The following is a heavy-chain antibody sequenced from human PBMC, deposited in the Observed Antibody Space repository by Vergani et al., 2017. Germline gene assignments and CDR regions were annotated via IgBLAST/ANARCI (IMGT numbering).Heavy chain of an antibody. J-gene: IGHJ6*03. CDR2: IRDDGSNK. CDR3: ARDFLTRVTTLDYYYMGV. D-gene: IGHD1-1*01. CDR1: GLRFSSYG. V-gene: IGHV3-30*02. Sequence: QVRLVESGGGVVQPGGSLRLSCVMSGLRFSSYGMHWVRQAPGKGLEWVAFIRDDGSNKYYGDSAKGRFTISRDNSKNTLYLEMNALRAEDTAVYYCARDFLTRVTTLDYYYMGVWGKGTTVTVSS.